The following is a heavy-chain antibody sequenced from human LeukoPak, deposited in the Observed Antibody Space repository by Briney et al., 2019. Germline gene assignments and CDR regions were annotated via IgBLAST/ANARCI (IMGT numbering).Heavy chain of an antibody. D-gene: IGHD1-26*01. J-gene: IGHJ3*02. Sequence: ASVKVSCKASGYTFTSYGISWVRQAPGQGLEWMGWINTNTGNPTYAQGFTGRFVFSLDTSVSTAYLQISSLKAEDTAVYYCARLLPGWEVHDAFDIWGQGTMVTVSS. V-gene: IGHV7-4-1*02. CDR3: ARLLPGWEVHDAFDI. CDR1: GYTFTSYG. CDR2: INTNTGNP.